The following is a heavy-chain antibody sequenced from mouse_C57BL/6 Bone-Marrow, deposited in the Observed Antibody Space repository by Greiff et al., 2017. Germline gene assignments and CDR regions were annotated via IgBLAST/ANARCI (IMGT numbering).Heavy chain of an antibody. CDR1: GFTFSDYG. CDR2: ISSGSSTI. Sequence: DVQLVESGGGLVKPGGSLKLSCAASGFTFSDYGMHWVRQAPEKGLEWVAYISSGSSTIYYADTVKGRFTISRDNATNTLFLQLTSLRSEDTAMYYCASRTQAMDYWGQGTSVTVSA. J-gene: IGHJ4*01. V-gene: IGHV5-17*01. CDR3: ASRTQAMDY.